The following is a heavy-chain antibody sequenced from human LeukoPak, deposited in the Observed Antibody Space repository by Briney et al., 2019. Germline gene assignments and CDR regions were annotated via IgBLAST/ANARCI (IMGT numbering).Heavy chain of an antibody. Sequence: GGSLRLSCAASGFTFSSYSMNWVRQAPGKGLEWVSYISSSSSTIYYADSVKGRFTISRDNAKNSLYLQMNSLRAEDTAVYYCARDFSESPSGYFDWLHYYYYGMDVWGQGTTVTVSS. CDR1: GFTFSSYS. V-gene: IGHV3-48*01. CDR2: ISSSSSTI. CDR3: ARDFSESPSGYFDWLHYYYYGMDV. J-gene: IGHJ6*02. D-gene: IGHD3-9*01.